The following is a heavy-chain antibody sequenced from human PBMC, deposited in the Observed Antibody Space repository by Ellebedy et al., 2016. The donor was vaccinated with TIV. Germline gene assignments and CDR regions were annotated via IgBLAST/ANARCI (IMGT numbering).Heavy chain of an antibody. J-gene: IGHJ5*02. V-gene: IGHV4-59*12. CDR2: VYYSGGT. Sequence: MPSETLSLTCNVSGGSISLYHWNWIRQSPGKGLEWIGYVYYSGGTKYNPSLQSRVTMSVDTSKNQFSLNLSSVTAADTAVYYCARDPALPRGRFDPWGQGTLVTVSS. CDR1: GGSISLYH. CDR3: ARDPALPRGRFDP.